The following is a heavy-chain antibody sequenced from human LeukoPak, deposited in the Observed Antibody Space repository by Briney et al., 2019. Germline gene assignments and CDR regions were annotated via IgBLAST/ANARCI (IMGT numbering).Heavy chain of an antibody. CDR3: ARWRITMVRGGQYYYYYGMDV. J-gene: IGHJ6*02. D-gene: IGHD3-10*01. CDR2: INHSGNT. Sequence: SETLSLTCAVYGGSFSGYYWSWIRQPPGKGREWIGEINHSGNTNYNPSLKSRVTILVETSKKQFSLKLSSVTAADTAVYYCARWRITMVRGGQYYYYYGMDVWGQGTTVTVSS. V-gene: IGHV4-34*01. CDR1: GGSFSGYY.